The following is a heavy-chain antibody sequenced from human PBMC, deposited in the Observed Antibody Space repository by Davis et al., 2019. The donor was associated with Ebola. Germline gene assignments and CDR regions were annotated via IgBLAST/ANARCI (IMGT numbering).Heavy chain of an antibody. V-gene: IGHV3-30*18. CDR3: AKGGYYGSGSYYHRYYFDY. J-gene: IGHJ4*02. D-gene: IGHD3-10*01. CDR1: GFTFSSYG. CDR2: ISYEGTYT. Sequence: GESLKISCAASGFTFSSYGMHWVRQAPGKRLEWVAVISYEGTYTYYADSVKGRFTISRDNSKNTLYLQMNSLRAEDTAVYYCAKGGYYGSGSYYHRYYFDYWGQGTLVTASS.